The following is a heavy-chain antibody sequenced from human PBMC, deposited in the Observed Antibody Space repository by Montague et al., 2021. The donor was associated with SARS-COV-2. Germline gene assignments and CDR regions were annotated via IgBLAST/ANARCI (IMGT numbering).Heavy chain of an antibody. CDR2: IYHSGST. D-gene: IGHD3-10*01. CDR3: ARVHPIWFGELLLDYYYYYGMDV. CDR1: GGSISSSNW. Sequence: SETLSLTCAVSGGSISSSNWWSWVRQPPGKGLEWIGEIYHSGSTNYNPSLKSRVTISVDQSKNQFSMKLSSVTAADTAVYYCARVHPIWFGELLLDYYYYYGMDVWGQGTTVTVSS. J-gene: IGHJ6*02. V-gene: IGHV4-4*02.